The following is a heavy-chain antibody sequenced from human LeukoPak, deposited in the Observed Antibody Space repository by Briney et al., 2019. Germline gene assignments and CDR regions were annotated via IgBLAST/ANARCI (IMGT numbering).Heavy chain of an antibody. D-gene: IGHD3-10*01. J-gene: IGHJ4*02. V-gene: IGHV4-34*01. CDR1: GGSFSGYY. Sequence: SETLSLTCAVYGGSFSGYYWSWIRQPPGKGLEWIGEINHSGSTNYSPSLKSRVTISVDTSKNQFSLKLSSVTAADTAVYYCARLSGVYYFDYWGQGTLVTVSS. CDR2: INHSGST. CDR3: ARLSGVYYFDY.